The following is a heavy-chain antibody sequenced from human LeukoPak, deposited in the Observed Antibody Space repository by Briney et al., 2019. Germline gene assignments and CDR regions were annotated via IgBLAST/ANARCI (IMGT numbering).Heavy chain of an antibody. D-gene: IGHD3-10*01. CDR2: ISGDGGST. J-gene: IGHJ4*02. CDR3: AKHLWRDLLWFGEGYYFGY. V-gene: IGHV3-23*01. CDR1: GFPFTNYA. Sequence: GGSLRLSCAASGFPFTNYAMSWVRQAPGKGLECVSVISGDGGSTFYADSVKGRFTISRDNSKNTLYLQMNSLRAEDTAVYYCAKHLWRDLLWFGEGYYFGYWGQGTLVTVSS.